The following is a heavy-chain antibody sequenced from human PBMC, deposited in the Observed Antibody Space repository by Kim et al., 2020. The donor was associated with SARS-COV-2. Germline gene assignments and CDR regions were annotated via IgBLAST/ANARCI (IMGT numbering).Heavy chain of an antibody. CDR2: ISSSSSYI. Sequence: GGSLRLSCAASGFTFSSYSMNWVRQAPGKGLEWVSSISSSSSYIYYADSVKGRFTISRDNAKNSLYLQMNSLRAEDTAVYYCAREAYSSSWYGRRWWFDPWGQGTLVTVSS. D-gene: IGHD6-13*01. V-gene: IGHV3-21*01. J-gene: IGHJ5*02. CDR3: AREAYSSSWYGRRWWFDP. CDR1: GFTFSSYS.